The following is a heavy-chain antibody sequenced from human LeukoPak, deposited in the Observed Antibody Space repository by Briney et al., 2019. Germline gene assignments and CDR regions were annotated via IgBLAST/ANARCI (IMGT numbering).Heavy chain of an antibody. CDR2: ISYDGSNK. J-gene: IGHJ4*02. D-gene: IGHD1-14*01. Sequence: GGSLRLSCAASGFTFSSYAMHWVRQAPGKGLEWVAVISYDGSNKYYADSVKGRFTISRDNSKNTLYLQMDSLRAEDTALYYCAKDFVRYNIQFDYWGQGALVTVSS. CDR3: AKDFVRYNIQFDY. CDR1: GFTFSSYA. V-gene: IGHV3-30-3*01.